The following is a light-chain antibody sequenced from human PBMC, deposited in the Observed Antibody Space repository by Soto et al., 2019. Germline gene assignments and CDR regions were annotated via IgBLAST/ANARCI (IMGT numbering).Light chain of an antibody. CDR1: QRISRS. V-gene: IGKV3-11*01. Sequence: IVLTQSPATLSLSPGERATLSCRASQRISRSLAWYQHKPGQAPRLLIFDTSNRATGIPARFSGSGSGTDFTLTISSLEPEDFAIYYCQQRDSWPRTFGQGTKVEIK. J-gene: IGKJ1*01. CDR3: QQRDSWPRT. CDR2: DTS.